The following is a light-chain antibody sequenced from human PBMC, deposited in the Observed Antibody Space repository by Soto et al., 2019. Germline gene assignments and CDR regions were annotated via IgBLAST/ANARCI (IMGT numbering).Light chain of an antibody. Sequence: EIVLTQSPGTLSLSPGERATLSCRASQSVSSSYLAWYQQKPGQAPRLLIYGASSRATGIPDRFSGSGSGTDFTLTISRREPEDLAVYYCQQYGSSPPYTCGQGTKLEIK. CDR1: QSVSSSY. V-gene: IGKV3-20*01. CDR2: GAS. J-gene: IGKJ2*01. CDR3: QQYGSSPPYT.